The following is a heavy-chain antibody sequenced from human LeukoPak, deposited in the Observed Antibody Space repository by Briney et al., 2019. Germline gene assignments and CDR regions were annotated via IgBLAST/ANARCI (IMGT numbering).Heavy chain of an antibody. CDR3: ARTDRSGLHVFDT. V-gene: IGHV3-72*01. J-gene: IGHJ3*02. D-gene: IGHD3-22*01. CDR2: SRDKTNSYTT. CDR1: GFTFSDHY. Sequence: GGSLRLSCLVSGFTFSDHYVEWVRQAPGKGLEWVGRSRDKTNSYTTEYAASVKGRFTISRDDSKNSLYLQMNSLKIEDTAVYYCARTDRSGLHVFDTWGQGTKVTVPS.